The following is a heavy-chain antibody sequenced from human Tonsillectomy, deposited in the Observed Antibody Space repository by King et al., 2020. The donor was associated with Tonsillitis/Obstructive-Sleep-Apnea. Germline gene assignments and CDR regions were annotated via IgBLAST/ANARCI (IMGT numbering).Heavy chain of an antibody. Sequence: VQLVESGGGLAQPGGSLRLSCAASGFTFSNYEMNWVRQAPGKGLGGCLFISNSGSIIYDADTVKGRFTISRENAKNSLYLQMNSLRVEDTAVYYCASSSDNYSNGYYSWGDHWGQGTLVTVSS. CDR2: ISNSGSII. D-gene: IGHD3-22*01. CDR1: GFTFSNYE. V-gene: IGHV3-48*03. J-gene: IGHJ4*02. CDR3: ASSSDNYSNGYYSWGDH.